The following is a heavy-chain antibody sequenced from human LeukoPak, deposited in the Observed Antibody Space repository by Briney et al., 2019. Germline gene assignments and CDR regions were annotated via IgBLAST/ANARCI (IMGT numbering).Heavy chain of an antibody. J-gene: IGHJ5*02. CDR3: ARMSDFWSGNWFDP. CDR2: ITPIFGTA. CDR1: GGTFSSYA. Sequence: SVKVSCKASGGTFSSYAISWVRQAPGQGLEWMGGITPIFGTANYAQKFQGRVTITADESTSTAYMELSSLRSEDTAVYYCARMSDFWSGNWFDPWGQGTLVTVSS. D-gene: IGHD3-3*01. V-gene: IGHV1-69*13.